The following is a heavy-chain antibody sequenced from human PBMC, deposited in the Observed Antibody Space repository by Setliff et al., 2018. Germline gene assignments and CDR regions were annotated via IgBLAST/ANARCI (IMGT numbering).Heavy chain of an antibody. CDR1: GYTFTAYD. D-gene: IGHD3-22*01. CDR3: AREGVDSRSSTDYRYYMDV. J-gene: IGHJ6*03. CDR2: MNPNSGRT. V-gene: IGHV1-8*02. Sequence: GASVKVSCKASGYTFTAYDIVWVRQATGQGLEWMGWMNPNSGRTGYPQKFQGRVTMTRNTSISTAYMELSSLRSDDTAVYYCAREGVDSRSSTDYRYYMDVWGKGTTVTVSS.